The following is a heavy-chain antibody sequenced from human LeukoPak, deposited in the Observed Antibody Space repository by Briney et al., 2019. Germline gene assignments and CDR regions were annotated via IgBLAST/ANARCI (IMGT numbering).Heavy chain of an antibody. Sequence: SETLSLTCTVSGGSVSSYYWCWIRQPPGKGLEWIGYIYYSGSTNYNPSLKSRVTISVDTSKNQFSLKLSSVTAADTAVYHCARDNWNYGSSMDVWGQGTTVTVSS. CDR2: IYYSGST. CDR3: ARDNWNYGSSMDV. J-gene: IGHJ6*02. V-gene: IGHV4-59*02. D-gene: IGHD1-7*01. CDR1: GGSVSSYY.